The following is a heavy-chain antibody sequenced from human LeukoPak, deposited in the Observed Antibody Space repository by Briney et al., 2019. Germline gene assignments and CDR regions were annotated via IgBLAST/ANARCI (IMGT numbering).Heavy chain of an antibody. Sequence: PGGSLRLSCSASGFTFSTYWMSWVRQAPGKGLEWVAVISYDGSNKYYADSVKGRFTISRDNSKNTLYLQMNSLRAEDTAVYYCARARWFGESKPTDYWGQGTLVTVSS. D-gene: IGHD3-10*01. CDR2: ISYDGSNK. V-gene: IGHV3-30*03. J-gene: IGHJ4*02. CDR1: GFTFSTYW. CDR3: ARARWFGESKPTDY.